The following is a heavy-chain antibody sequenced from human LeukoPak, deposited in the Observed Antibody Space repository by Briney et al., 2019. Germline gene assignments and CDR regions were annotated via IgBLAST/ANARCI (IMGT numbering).Heavy chain of an antibody. CDR2: VSYEGKSQ. CDR1: GFTFSNYG. V-gene: IGHV3-30*18. D-gene: IGHD6-13*01. CDR3: AKEGTAQISTWYDY. J-gene: IGHJ4*02. Sequence: GGSLRLSCATSGFTFSNYGMHWVRQAPGKGLEWVAVVSYEGKSQYYADSVRGRFTISRDNSKNTLYLQMNSLRGEDAAVYYCAKEGTAQISTWYDYWGQGTLVTVSS.